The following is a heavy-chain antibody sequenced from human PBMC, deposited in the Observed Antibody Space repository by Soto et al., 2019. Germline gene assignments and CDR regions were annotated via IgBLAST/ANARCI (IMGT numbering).Heavy chain of an antibody. CDR3: AKGVVRGVNSLYYYYGMDV. V-gene: IGHV3-30*18. D-gene: IGHD3-10*01. J-gene: IGHJ6*01. Sequence: QVQLVESGGGVVQPGRSLRLSCAASGFTFSSYGMHWVRQAPGKGLEWVAVISYDGSNKYYADSVKGRFTISRDNSKNKLYLQMNSLRAEDTAVYYCAKGVVRGVNSLYYYYGMDVW. CDR2: ISYDGSNK. CDR1: GFTFSSYG.